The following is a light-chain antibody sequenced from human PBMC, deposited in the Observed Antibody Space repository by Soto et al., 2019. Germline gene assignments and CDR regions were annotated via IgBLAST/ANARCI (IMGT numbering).Light chain of an antibody. Sequence: EIVLTQSPGTLSLSPGERATLSCMASHSVSSSYLSWYQQKPGQAPRLLIYGASSRATGIPDRFSGSGSGTDFTLTISRLEPEDFAVYYCQQYGSSFTFGPGTKVDI. CDR3: QQYGSSFT. V-gene: IGKV3-20*01. CDR2: GAS. J-gene: IGKJ3*01. CDR1: HSVSSSY.